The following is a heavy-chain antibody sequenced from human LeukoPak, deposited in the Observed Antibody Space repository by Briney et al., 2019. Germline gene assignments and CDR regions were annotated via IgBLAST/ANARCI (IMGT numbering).Heavy chain of an antibody. CDR2: IRYDGSNK. D-gene: IGHD6-19*01. CDR1: GFTFDTFG. CDR3: AKDRSSAWNTFHK. Sequence: GGSLRLSCEASGFTFDTFGMHWVRQAPGKGLEWVTVIRYDGSNKFYADSVKGRFTISRDNSKNTLYLQMNSLRPEDTSVYYCAKDRSSAWNTFHKSGQGTMVTVS. V-gene: IGHV3-30*02. J-gene: IGHJ3*02.